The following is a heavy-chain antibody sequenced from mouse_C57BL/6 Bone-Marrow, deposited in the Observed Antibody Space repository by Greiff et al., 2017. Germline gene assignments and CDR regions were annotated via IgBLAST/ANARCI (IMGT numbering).Heavy chain of an antibody. V-gene: IGHV1-64*01. D-gene: IGHD1-2*01. CDR1: GYTFTSYW. Sequence: QVQLKQPGAELVKPGASVKLSCKASGYTFTSYWMHWVKQRPGQGLEWIGMIHPNSGSTNYNETFKSKATLTVDKSSSTAYMQLSSLTSEDSAVYYCARNYGIDYWGQGTTRTVSS. CDR2: IHPNSGST. J-gene: IGHJ2*01. CDR3: ARNYGIDY.